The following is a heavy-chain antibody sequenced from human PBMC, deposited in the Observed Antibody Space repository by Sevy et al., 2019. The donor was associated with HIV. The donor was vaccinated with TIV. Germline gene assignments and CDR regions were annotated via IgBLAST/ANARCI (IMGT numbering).Heavy chain of an antibody. CDR3: AKVLGRGVAGAGSAWGMDV. J-gene: IGHJ6*02. Sequence: GGSLRLSCAASGFTFSNYAMNWVRQAPGKGLEWVSAISGSGGTTYDADSVKGRFTISRDKSQNTVYLQMNSLRAEDKGVYYRAKVLGRGVAGAGSAWGMDVWGQGTTVTVSS. CDR2: ISGSGGTT. V-gene: IGHV3-23*01. CDR1: GFTFSNYA. D-gene: IGHD6-19*01.